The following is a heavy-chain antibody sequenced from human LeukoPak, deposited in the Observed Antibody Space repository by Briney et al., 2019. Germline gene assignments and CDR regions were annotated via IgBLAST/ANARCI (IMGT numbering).Heavy chain of an antibody. CDR3: AKAAGVVIAAAGRFDY. V-gene: IGHV3-23*01. CDR2: ISGSGGST. CDR1: GFTFRSNG. D-gene: IGHD6-13*01. J-gene: IGHJ4*02. Sequence: GGSLRLSCVASGFTFRSNGMGWVRQAPGKGLEWVSAISGSGGSTYYADSVKGRFTISRDNSKNTLYLQMNSLRAEDTAVYYCAKAAGVVIAAAGRFDYWGQGTLVTVSS.